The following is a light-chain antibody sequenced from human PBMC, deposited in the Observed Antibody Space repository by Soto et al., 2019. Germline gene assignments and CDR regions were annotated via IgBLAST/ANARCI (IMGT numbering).Light chain of an antibody. CDR3: QQYNNGYT. CDR1: QSISSW. J-gene: IGKJ2*01. CDR2: DAS. Sequence: DIQMTQSPSTLSASVGDRVTITCRASQSISSWLAWYQQKPGKAPKLLIYDASSLESGVPSRFSGSGSGTEFTLTIRSLQPDDFATYYCQQYNNGYTFGQGTKLEIK. V-gene: IGKV1-5*01.